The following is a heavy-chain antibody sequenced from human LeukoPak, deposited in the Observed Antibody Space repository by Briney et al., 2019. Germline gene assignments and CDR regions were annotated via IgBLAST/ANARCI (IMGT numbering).Heavy chain of an antibody. D-gene: IGHD1-1*01. CDR1: GTSISSYY. V-gene: IGHV4-59*08. CDR2: IYYSGST. CDR3: ARHQLWYYFDY. J-gene: IGHJ4*02. Sequence: SETLSLTCTVSGTSISSYYWSWIRQPPGKGLEWIGYIYYSGSTNYNPSLKSRVTISVDTSNNQFSLKLTPVTAADTAVYYCARHQLWYYFDYWGQGTLVTVSS.